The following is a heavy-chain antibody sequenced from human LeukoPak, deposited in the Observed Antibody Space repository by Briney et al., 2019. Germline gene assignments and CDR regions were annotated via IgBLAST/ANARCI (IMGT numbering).Heavy chain of an antibody. V-gene: IGHV3-11*03. Sequence: KPGGSLRLSCAASGFTFSSYWMSWIRQAPGKGLEWVSYISSSNTYTNYAGSVKGRFTISRDDAKNSLYLQMNSLRAEDTAVYCCARSRSYYPADYWGQGTPVTVSS. CDR3: ARSRSYYPADY. CDR1: GFTFSSYW. J-gene: IGHJ4*02. CDR2: ISSSNTYT. D-gene: IGHD1-26*01.